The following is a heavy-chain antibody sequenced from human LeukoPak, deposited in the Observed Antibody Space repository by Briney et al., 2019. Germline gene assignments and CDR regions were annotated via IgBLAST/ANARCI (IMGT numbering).Heavy chain of an antibody. Sequence: SETLSLTCTVSGGSISSSSYYWGWIRQPPGKGLEWIGSIYYSGSTYYNPSLKSRVTISVDTSKNQFSLKLSSVTAADTAVYYCATMVRGVIWDYMDVWGKGTTVTVSS. V-gene: IGHV4-39*01. D-gene: IGHD3-10*01. CDR2: IYYSGST. CDR1: GGSISSSSYY. J-gene: IGHJ6*03. CDR3: ATMVRGVIWDYMDV.